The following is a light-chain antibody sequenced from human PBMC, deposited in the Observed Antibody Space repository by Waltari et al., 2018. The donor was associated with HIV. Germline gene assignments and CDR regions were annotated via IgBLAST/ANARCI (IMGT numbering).Light chain of an antibody. CDR2: EVT. CDR1: SSDIGAYDY. J-gene: IGLJ2*01. V-gene: IGLV2-8*01. Sequence: QSALTQPPSASGSLGQSVTISCTGSSSDIGAYDYVSWFQQPPHSAPKLLLYEVTRRPSTGSDRFSGSRSGYTAFLTVAGLQPDDEATYFCSSYGDSLRVLFGGGTNVTVL. CDR3: SSYGDSLRVL.